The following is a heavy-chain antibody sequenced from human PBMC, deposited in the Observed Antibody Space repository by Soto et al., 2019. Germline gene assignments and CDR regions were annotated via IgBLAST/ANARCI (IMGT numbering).Heavy chain of an antibody. CDR3: ARTTVTASYYYMVV. V-gene: IGHV1-18*01. D-gene: IGHD4-17*01. CDR2: ISTNNGNT. Sequence: QVQLVQSGAEVKQPGASVKVSCKASGYTFTNYGFTWVRQAPGQGLEWLGWISTNNGNTKYAQKVQGRLTLTTDTSTSTANMELTRLRSDGTALYYCARTTVTASYYYMVVWGKGSTVTVSS. J-gene: IGHJ6*03. CDR1: GYTFTNYG.